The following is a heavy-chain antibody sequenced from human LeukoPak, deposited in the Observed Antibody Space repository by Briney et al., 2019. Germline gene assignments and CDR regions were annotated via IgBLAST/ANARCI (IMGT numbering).Heavy chain of an antibody. V-gene: IGHV3-33*01. Sequence: RRSLRLSCAASGFTFSIYGLHWVRQAPGKGLEWVEVIWNDGSNKYYADSVKGRFTISRDNSKNTLYLQMNSLRAEDTAVYSCARASGPFDYWGQGTLVTVSS. CDR1: GFTFSIYG. D-gene: IGHD3-10*01. J-gene: IGHJ4*02. CDR3: ARASGPFDY. CDR2: IWNDGSNK.